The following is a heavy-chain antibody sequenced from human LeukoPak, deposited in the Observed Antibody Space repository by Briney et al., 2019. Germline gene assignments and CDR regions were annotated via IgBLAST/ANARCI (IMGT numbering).Heavy chain of an antibody. CDR1: GFTFSTYA. D-gene: IGHD6-19*01. CDR3: AREEAPVGGSSFDY. Sequence: GGSLRLPCAASGFTFSTYAMHWLRQPPGKGLKHVSSISSGGVNTYYADSVRGRFTIARDNSKNTLYLHMGRLRAEDMAVYYCAREEAPVGGSSFDYWGQGTLVTVSS. CDR2: ISSGGVNT. V-gene: IGHV3-64*02. J-gene: IGHJ4*02.